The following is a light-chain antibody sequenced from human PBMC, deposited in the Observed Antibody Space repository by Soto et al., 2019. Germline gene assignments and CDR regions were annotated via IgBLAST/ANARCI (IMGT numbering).Light chain of an antibody. CDR2: VVS. V-gene: IGLV2-14*01. Sequence: QSALTQPASVSGSPGQSIAISCTGTSSDVGGYNYVSWHQQHPGKAPKVLISVVSNRPSGVSNRFSGSKSGNTASLSISGLQTEDEADYYCGSYTSATTWVFGGGTKVTVL. CDR3: GSYTSATTWV. J-gene: IGLJ3*02. CDR1: SSDVGGYNY.